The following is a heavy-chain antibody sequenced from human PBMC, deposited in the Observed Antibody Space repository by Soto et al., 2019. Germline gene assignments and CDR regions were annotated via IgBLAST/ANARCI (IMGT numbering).Heavy chain of an antibody. J-gene: IGHJ6*02. CDR2: ISAAGDP. D-gene: IGHD2-8*02. CDR1: GFTFRNYD. V-gene: IGHV3-13*05. Sequence: EVQLVESGGGLVQPGGSLRLSCEASGFTFRNYDMHWVRQGTGKGVEWVSGISAAGDPDYADSVEGRFTISRENAQNSFFLQMNSLRVGDTAVYYCASTDRDFYGLDVWGQGTTVIVSS. CDR3: ASTDRDFYGLDV.